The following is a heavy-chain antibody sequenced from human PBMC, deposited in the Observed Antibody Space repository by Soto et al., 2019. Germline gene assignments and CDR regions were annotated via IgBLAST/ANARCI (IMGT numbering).Heavy chain of an antibody. D-gene: IGHD2-15*01. J-gene: IGHJ6*02. CDR1: GGSISSYY. Sequence: QVQLQESGPGLVKPSETLSLTCTVSGGSISSYYWSWIRQPPGKGLEWIGYIYYSGSTNYNPSLKSRVTISVDTSKNQFSLKPRSVTAADTAVYYCARNPCGGSGGSCYSGGYYYYYNGMDVWGQGTTVTVSS. CDR2: IYYSGST. CDR3: ARNPCGGSGGSCYSGGYYYYYNGMDV. V-gene: IGHV4-59*01.